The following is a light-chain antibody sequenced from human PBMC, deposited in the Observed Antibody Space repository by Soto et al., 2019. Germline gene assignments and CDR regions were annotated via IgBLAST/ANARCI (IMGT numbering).Light chain of an antibody. J-gene: IGKJ1*01. Sequence: DIQITQSPSTLSASEGDRVTISCRASQSVSIWLAWFQQKPGKAPKLLIYDASSLESGVPQRFSGSGSGTEFTLTISSLQTDDFSTYYCQQYHSYWTFGQGTKVDIK. CDR2: DAS. CDR3: QQYHSYWT. CDR1: QSVSIW. V-gene: IGKV1-5*01.